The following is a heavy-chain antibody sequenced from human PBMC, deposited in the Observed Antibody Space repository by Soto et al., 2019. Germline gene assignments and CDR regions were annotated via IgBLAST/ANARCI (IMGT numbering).Heavy chain of an antibody. CDR3: ARDRALYEGSGLYFDY. CDR1: GGSISSYY. V-gene: IGHV4-59*01. D-gene: IGHD3-22*01. J-gene: IGHJ4*02. CDR2: IYDSGST. Sequence: SETLSLTCTVSGGSISSYYWSWIRQPPGKGLEWIGYIYDSGSTNYNPSLKSRVTISVDTSKNQFSLRLTSVTAADTAVYFCARDRALYEGSGLYFDYWGQGTLVTVSS.